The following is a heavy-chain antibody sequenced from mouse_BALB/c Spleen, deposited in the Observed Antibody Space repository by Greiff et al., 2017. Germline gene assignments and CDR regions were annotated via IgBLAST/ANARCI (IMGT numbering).Heavy chain of an antibody. Sequence: VQLQQSAAELARPGASVKMSCKASGYTFTSYTMHWVKQRPGQGLEWIGYINPSSGYTEYNQKFKDKTTLTADKSSSTAYMQLSSLTSEDSAVYYCARSGLRYPFDYWGQGTTLTVSS. J-gene: IGHJ2*01. CDR1: GYTFTSYT. CDR2: INPSSGYT. D-gene: IGHD1-1*01. CDR3: ARSGLRYPFDY. V-gene: IGHV1-4*02.